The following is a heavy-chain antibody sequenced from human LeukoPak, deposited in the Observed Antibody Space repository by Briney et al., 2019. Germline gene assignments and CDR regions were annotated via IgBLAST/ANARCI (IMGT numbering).Heavy chain of an antibody. Sequence: SETLSLTCTVSGGSICSYYWSWIRQPPGKGLEWIGYIYYSGSTNYNPSLKSRVTISVDTSKNQFSLKLSSVTAADTAVYYCARDGNLYAFDIWGQGTMVTVSS. CDR2: IYYSGST. V-gene: IGHV4-59*08. CDR3: ARDGNLYAFDI. D-gene: IGHD4-23*01. J-gene: IGHJ3*02. CDR1: GGSICSYY.